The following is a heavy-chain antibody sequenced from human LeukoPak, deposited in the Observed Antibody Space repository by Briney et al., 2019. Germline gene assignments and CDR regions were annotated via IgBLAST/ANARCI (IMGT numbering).Heavy chain of an antibody. CDR3: ARDLDFWSGYYNGRYGMDV. V-gene: IGHV3-48*03. CDR2: ISSSGSTI. Sequence: GGSLRLSCAASGFTFSGYEMNWVRQAPGKGLEWVSYISSSGSTIYYADSVKGRFTISRDNAKNSLYLQMNSLRAEDTAVYYCARDLDFWSGYYNGRYGMDVWGQGTTVTVSS. D-gene: IGHD3-3*01. J-gene: IGHJ6*02. CDR1: GFTFSGYE.